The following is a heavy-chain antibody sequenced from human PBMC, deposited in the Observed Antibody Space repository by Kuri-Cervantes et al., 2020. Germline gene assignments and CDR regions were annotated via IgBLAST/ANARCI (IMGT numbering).Heavy chain of an antibody. CDR3: ARGKSLCSSTRCYAGPFDY. Sequence: SETLSLTCAVHDGSFNDYYWSWIRQPPGKGLEWIGEINHSGRTNYNPSLKSPVTISVDTSKNQFSLKLSSVTAADTAVYYCARGKSLCSSTRCYAGPFDYWGQGTLVTVSS. CDR2: INHSGRT. J-gene: IGHJ4*02. D-gene: IGHD2-2*01. CDR1: DGSFNDYY. V-gene: IGHV4-34*01.